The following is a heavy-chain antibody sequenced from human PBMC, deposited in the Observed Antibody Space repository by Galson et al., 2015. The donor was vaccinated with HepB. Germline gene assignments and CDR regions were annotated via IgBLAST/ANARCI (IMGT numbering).Heavy chain of an antibody. CDR3: ARSNNSGWSDYYYYGMDV. CDR2: IYSGGST. Sequence: SLRLSCAASGFTVSSNYMSWVRQAPGKGLEWVSVIYSGGSTYYADSVKGRFTISRDNSKNTLYLQMNSLRAEDTAVYYCARSNNSGWSDYYYYGMDVWGQWTTVTVSS. CDR1: GFTVSSNY. J-gene: IGHJ6*02. D-gene: IGHD6-19*01. V-gene: IGHV3-66*01.